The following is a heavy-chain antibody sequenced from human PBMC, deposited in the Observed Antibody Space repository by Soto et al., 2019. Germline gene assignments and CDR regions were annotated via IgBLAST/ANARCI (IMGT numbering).Heavy chain of an antibody. D-gene: IGHD2-2*01. Sequence: ASVKVSCKASGYTFTSYDINWVRQATGQGLEWMGWMNPNSGNTGYAQKFQGRVTMTRNTSISTAYMELSSLRSEDTAVYYCARVVSGHLRYLKNCSSTSCYRITYYYYYMDVWGKGTTVTVSS. J-gene: IGHJ6*03. CDR1: GYTFTSYD. CDR3: ARVVSGHLRYLKNCSSTSCYRITYYYYYMDV. CDR2: MNPNSGNT. V-gene: IGHV1-8*01.